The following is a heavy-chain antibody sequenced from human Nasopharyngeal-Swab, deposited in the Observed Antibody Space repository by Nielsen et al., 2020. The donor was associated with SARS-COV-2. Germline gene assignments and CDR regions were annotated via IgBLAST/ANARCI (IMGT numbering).Heavy chain of an antibody. J-gene: IGHJ4*02. CDR3: ARDYDSSGGYYFDY. CDR2: IWYDGSNK. Sequence: GGSLRLSCAASGFTFSSYGMHWVRQAPGKGLEWVAVIWYDGSNKYYADSVKGRFTISRDNSKNTLYLQMNSLRAEDTAVYYCARDYDSSGGYYFDYWGQGTLVTVSS. V-gene: IGHV3-33*01. D-gene: IGHD3-22*01. CDR1: GFTFSSYG.